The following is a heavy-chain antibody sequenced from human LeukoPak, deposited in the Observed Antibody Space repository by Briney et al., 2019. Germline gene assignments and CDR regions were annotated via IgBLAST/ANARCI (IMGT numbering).Heavy chain of an antibody. D-gene: IGHD6-13*01. CDR3: ARAIQQLVYWVTSGAFDI. CDR2: IKQDGGEK. V-gene: IGHV3-7*01. J-gene: IGHJ3*02. Sequence: GGSLRLSCAASGFTFSSDWMSWVRQAPGKGLEWVANIKQDGGEKYYVDSVKGRFTISRDNAKNSLYLQMNSLRAEDTAVYYCARAIQQLVYWVTSGAFDIWGQGTMVTVSS. CDR1: GFTFSSDW.